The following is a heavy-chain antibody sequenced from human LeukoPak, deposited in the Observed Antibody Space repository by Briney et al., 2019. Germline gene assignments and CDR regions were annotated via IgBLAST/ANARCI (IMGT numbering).Heavy chain of an antibody. D-gene: IGHD3-3*01. Sequence: PSQTLSLTCTVSGGSISSGSYYWSWIRQPAGKGLEWIGRIYTSGSINYNPSLKSRVTISVDTSKNQFSLKLSSVTAADTAVYYCARGSIFGVIIIKGDAFDIWGQGTMVTVSS. J-gene: IGHJ3*02. CDR1: GGSISSGSYY. CDR2: IYTSGSI. CDR3: ARGSIFGVIIIKGDAFDI. V-gene: IGHV4-61*02.